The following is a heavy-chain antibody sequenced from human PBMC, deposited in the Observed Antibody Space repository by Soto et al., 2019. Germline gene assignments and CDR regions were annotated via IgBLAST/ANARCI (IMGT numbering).Heavy chain of an antibody. CDR3: ARDIGSWYATLSYYLCRDL. J-gene: IGHJ6*04. V-gene: IGHV1-18*04. Sequence: SSVKLCCKSSCYTVTSYGISWVRQAPGQGLEWMGWISAYNGNTNYAQKLQGRVTMTTDTSTSTAYMELRSLRSDDTAVYYCARDIGSWYATLSYYLCRDLLGTGLPVNV. D-gene: IGHD2-15*01. CDR1: CYTVTSYG. CDR2: ISAYNGNT.